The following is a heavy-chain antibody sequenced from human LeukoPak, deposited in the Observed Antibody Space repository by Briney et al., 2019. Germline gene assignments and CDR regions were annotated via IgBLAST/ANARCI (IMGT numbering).Heavy chain of an antibody. J-gene: IGHJ4*02. V-gene: IGHV3-30*18. Sequence: PGRTLSLSCAASGFTFSSYGMHWVGQAPGTGLEGVAVISYDGSNKYYADSVKGRFTISRDNSKNTLYLQMNSLRAEDTAVYYCAKGDRGYSYGPDYWGQGTLVTVSS. CDR3: AKGDRGYSYGPDY. D-gene: IGHD5-18*01. CDR1: GFTFSSYG. CDR2: ISYDGSNK.